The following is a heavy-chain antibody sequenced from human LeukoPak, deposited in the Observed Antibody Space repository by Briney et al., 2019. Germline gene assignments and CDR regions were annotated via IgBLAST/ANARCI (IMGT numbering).Heavy chain of an antibody. V-gene: IGHV3-30*02. CDR2: IRYDGNNK. J-gene: IGHJ4*02. D-gene: IGHD6-19*01. CDR1: GFTYSHYG. Sequence: GGSLRLSCVASGFTYSHYGMNWVRQAPGKGLEWVAVIRYDGNNKYYADSVKGRFTISRDNSKNMLYLQMNSLGTEDTAVYYCAKDRWGAVASFDYWGQGTLVTVSS. CDR3: AKDRWGAVASFDY.